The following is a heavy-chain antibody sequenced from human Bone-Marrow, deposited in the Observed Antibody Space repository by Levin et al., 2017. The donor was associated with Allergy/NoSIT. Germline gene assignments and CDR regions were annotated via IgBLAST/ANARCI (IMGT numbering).Heavy chain of an antibody. D-gene: IGHD3-10*01. CDR3: ARSVYGSGVPPDY. CDR2: LHYSGTT. J-gene: IGHJ4*02. CDR1: GGSISRNY. V-gene: IGHV4-59*01. Sequence: SETLSLNCTVSGGSISRNYWNWLRQSPGKGLEWIGWLHYSGTTVYNPSLQSRVTISLDTSNNQFSLKLTSMTAADTSVYYCARSVYGSGVPPDYWGQGTLVTVSS.